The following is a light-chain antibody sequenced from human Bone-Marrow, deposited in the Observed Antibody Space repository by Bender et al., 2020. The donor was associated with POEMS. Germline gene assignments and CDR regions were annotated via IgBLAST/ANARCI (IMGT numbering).Light chain of an antibody. V-gene: IGLV2-18*02. CDR3: CSYAGSRTWV. CDR2: EVS. Sequence: QSALTQPRSVSGSPGQSVIISCTGTSSDVGSYNRVSWYQQPPGTAPKLMIYEVSNRPSGVPDRFYGSKSGNTASLTISGLQAGDEADYYCCSYAGSRTWVFGGGTKLIVL. CDR1: SSDVGSYNR. J-gene: IGLJ3*02.